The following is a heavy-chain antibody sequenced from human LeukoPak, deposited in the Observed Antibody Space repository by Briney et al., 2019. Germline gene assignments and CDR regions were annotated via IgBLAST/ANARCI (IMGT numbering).Heavy chain of an antibody. CDR3: ARVKYCSSTSCCPDY. J-gene: IGHJ4*02. CDR1: GGSISSYY. Sequence: PSETLSLTCTVSGGSISSYYWSWIRQPPGKGLEWIGYIYYSGSTNYNPSLKSRVTISVDTSKNQFSLKLSSVTAADTAVYYCARVKYCSSTSCCPDYWGQGTLVTVSS. V-gene: IGHV4-59*01. CDR2: IYYSGST. D-gene: IGHD2-2*01.